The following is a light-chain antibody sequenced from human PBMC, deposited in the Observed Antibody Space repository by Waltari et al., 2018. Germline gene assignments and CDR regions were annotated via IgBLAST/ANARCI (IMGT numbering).Light chain of an antibody. Sequence: QSVLTQPPSVSGTPGQRVTIPCSGSPSNIRAGHDWPGYQHLPGTAPKLLIFGNNNRPSGVPDRFSGSKSGTSASLAITGLQADDEADYFCQSFDNMLSGGVVFGGGTKLAVL. J-gene: IGLJ2*01. CDR1: PSNIRAGHD. V-gene: IGLV1-40*01. CDR3: QSFDNMLSGGVV. CDR2: GNN.